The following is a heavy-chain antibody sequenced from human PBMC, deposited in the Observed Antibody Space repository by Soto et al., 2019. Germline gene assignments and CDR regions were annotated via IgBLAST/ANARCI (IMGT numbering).Heavy chain of an antibody. Sequence: LSLTCSVSGVSVSSDIYYWSWIRHHPGKGLEWIGYIYYSGNTYYNPSLGGRVTISLDTSKNHFSLRLRSVTPADTAVYYCARYPVVVVPAANYGLDVWGQGTTVTVSS. V-gene: IGHV4-31*03. D-gene: IGHD2-2*01. CDR3: ARYPVVVVPAANYGLDV. CDR1: GVSVSSDIYY. CDR2: IYYSGNT. J-gene: IGHJ6*02.